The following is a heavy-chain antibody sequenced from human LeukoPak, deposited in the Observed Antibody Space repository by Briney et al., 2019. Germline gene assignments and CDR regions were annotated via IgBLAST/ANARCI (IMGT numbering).Heavy chain of an antibody. CDR2: IYYSGST. V-gene: IGHV4-59*01. Sequence: SETLSLTCTVSGGSISSYYWSWIRQPPGKGLEWIGYIYYSGSTNYNPSLKSRVTISVDTSKNQFSLKLSSVTAADTAVYYCARGLPDSSSWYGSYYYYYYMDVWGKGTTVTVSS. J-gene: IGHJ6*03. D-gene: IGHD6-13*01. CDR1: GGSISSYY. CDR3: ARGLPDSSSWYGSYYYYYYMDV.